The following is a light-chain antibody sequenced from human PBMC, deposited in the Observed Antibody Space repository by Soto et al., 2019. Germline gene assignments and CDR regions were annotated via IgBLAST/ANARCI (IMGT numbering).Light chain of an antibody. Sequence: QAVVTQPPSASGTPGQRVTISCSGSSSNIGSNTVNWYQQLPGTAPKLLIYSNNQRPSGVPDRFSGSKSGTPASLAISGLQSEDEADYYWAAWDDSLNGDVVFGGGTKLTVL. CDR3: AAWDDSLNGDVV. CDR1: SSNIGSNT. J-gene: IGLJ2*01. CDR2: SNN. V-gene: IGLV1-44*01.